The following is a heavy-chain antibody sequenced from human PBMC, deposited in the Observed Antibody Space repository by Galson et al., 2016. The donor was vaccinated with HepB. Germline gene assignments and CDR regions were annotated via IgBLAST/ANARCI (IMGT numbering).Heavy chain of an antibody. J-gene: IGHJ4*02. V-gene: IGHV4-34*01. CDR1: GESFSGYF. Sequence: SETLSLTCAVYGESFSGYFWTWIRQPPGKGLEWIGEVNHSGSTNYNPSLKSRVTISVDTSKNQFSLNLNSVTAADTAVYYCGRGQIVVVIPYFDNWGQGTLVTVSS. D-gene: IGHD3-22*01. CDR2: VNHSGST. CDR3: GRGQIVVVIPYFDN.